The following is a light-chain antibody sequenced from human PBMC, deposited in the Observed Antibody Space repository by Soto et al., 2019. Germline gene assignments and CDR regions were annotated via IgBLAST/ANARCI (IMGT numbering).Light chain of an antibody. CDR3: TSYTSSSTYV. CDR1: SSDVGGYNY. Sequence: QSALTQPASVSGSPGQSITISCTGTSSDVGGYNYVFWYQHPPGKAPKLMIYDVTNRPSGVSNRFSGSKSGNTASLTISWLQAEDEADYYCTSYTSSSTYVFGTGTKLTVL. CDR2: DVT. J-gene: IGLJ1*01. V-gene: IGLV2-14*03.